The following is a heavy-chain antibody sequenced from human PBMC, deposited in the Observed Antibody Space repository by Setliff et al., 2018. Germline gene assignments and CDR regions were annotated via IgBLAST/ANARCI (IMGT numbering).Heavy chain of an antibody. J-gene: IGHJ4*02. V-gene: IGHV1-24*01. CDR1: GSTLTELS. CDR3: ATEIQDYYESSGYYHRYFDY. CDR2: FDPEDGET. Sequence: ASVKVSCKVSGSTLTELSMHWVRQAPGKGLEWMGGFDPEDGETIYAQKFQGRVTMTEDTSTDTAYMELSSLRSEDTAVYYCATEIQDYYESSGYYHRYFDYWGQGTLVTVSS. D-gene: IGHD3-22*01.